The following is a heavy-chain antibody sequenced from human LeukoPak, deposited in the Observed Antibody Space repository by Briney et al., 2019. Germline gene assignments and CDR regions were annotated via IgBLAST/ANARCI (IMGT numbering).Heavy chain of an antibody. J-gene: IGHJ4*02. Sequence: PGGSLRLSWAVSGFTFSSYWMHWVRHTPGKGLVWVSRINGAGSSISYADSVKGRVTISRDNAKNTLYLQMNNLRPEDTAVYYCARGGDYKNDYWGQGTLVTVSS. CDR3: ARGGDYKNDY. V-gene: IGHV3-74*01. D-gene: IGHD4-17*01. CDR1: GFTFSSYW. CDR2: INGAGSSI.